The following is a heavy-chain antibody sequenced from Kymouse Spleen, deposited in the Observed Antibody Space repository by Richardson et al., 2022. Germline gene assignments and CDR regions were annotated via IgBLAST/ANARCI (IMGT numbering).Heavy chain of an antibody. D-gene: IGHD6-19*01. Sequence: EVQLVESGGGLVQPGGSLRLSCAASGFTFSSYAMSWVRQAPGKGLEWVSAISGSGGSTYYADSVKGRFTISRDNSKNTLYLQMNSLRAEDTAVYYCAKDKVAVAPPLYYYYYGMDVWGQGTTVTVSS. CDR3: AKDKVAVAPPLYYYYYGMDV. CDR1: GFTFSSYA. V-gene: IGHV3-23*04. J-gene: IGHJ6*02. CDR2: ISGSGGST.